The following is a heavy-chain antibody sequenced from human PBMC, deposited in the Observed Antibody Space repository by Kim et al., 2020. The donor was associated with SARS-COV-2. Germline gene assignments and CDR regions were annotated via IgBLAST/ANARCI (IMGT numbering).Heavy chain of an antibody. CDR3: ARDPGLPAEGGHNWFDP. V-gene: IGHV1-18*04. J-gene: IGHJ5*02. Sequence: ASVKVSCKASGYTFTSYGISWVRQAPGQGLEWMGWISAYNGNTNYAQKLQGRVTMTTDTSTSTAYMELRSLRSDDTAVYYCARDPGLPAEGGHNWFDPWGQGTLVTVSS. D-gene: IGHD2-2*01. CDR2: ISAYNGNT. CDR1: GYTFTSYG.